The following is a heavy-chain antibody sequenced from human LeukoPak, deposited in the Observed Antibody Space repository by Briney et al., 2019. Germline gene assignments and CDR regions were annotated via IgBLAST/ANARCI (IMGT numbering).Heavy chain of an antibody. CDR3: ARSSWYDIIDY. V-gene: IGHV4-61*02. CDR2: IYTSGST. Sequence: SETLSLTCTVSGGSISSGSYYWSWIRQPAGKGLEWIGRIYTSGSTSYNPSLKSRVTISVDTSKNQFSLKLSSVTAADTAVYYCARSSWYDIIDYWGQGTLVTVSS. D-gene: IGHD6-13*01. J-gene: IGHJ4*02. CDR1: GGSISSGSYY.